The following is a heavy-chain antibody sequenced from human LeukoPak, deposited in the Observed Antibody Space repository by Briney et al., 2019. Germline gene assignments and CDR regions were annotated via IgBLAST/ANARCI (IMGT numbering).Heavy chain of an antibody. D-gene: IGHD6-6*01. CDR2: IYYSGST. CDR1: GGSISSSSYY. Sequence: SETQSLTCTVSGGSISSSSYYWGWIRQPPGKGLEWIGSIYYSGSTYYNPSLKSRVTISVDTSKNQFSLKLSSVTAADTAVYYCARRRAAHAAFDIWGQGTMVTVSS. J-gene: IGHJ3*02. CDR3: ARRRAAHAAFDI. V-gene: IGHV4-39*01.